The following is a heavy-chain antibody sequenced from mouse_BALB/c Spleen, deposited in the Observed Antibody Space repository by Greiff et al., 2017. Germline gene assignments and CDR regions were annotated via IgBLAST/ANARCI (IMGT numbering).Heavy chain of an antibody. CDR3: ARREGYNYFDY. CDR2: IYPGNSDT. D-gene: IGHD2-2*01. J-gene: IGHJ2*01. V-gene: IGHV1-5*01. CDR1: GYTFTSYW. Sequence: VQLQQSGTVLARPGASVKMSCKASGYTFTSYWMHWVKQRPGQGLEWIGAIYPGNSDTSYNQKFKGKAKLTAVTSTSTAYMELSSLTNEDSAVYYCARREGYNYFDYWGQGTTLTVSS.